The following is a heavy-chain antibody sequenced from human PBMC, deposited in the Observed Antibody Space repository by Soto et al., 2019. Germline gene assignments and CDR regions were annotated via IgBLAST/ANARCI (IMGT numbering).Heavy chain of an antibody. CDR2: ISGSGGST. CDR3: AKDYRPGFYGVLTPLDY. V-gene: IGHV3-23*01. J-gene: IGHJ4*02. Sequence: GGSLRLACAASGFSFSSYAMSWVRQAPGKGLEWVSAISGSGGSTYYADSVKGRFTTSRDNSKNTLYLQMNSLRAEDTAVYYCAKDYRPGFYGVLTPLDYWGQGTLVTVSS. D-gene: IGHD3-3*01. CDR1: GFSFSSYA.